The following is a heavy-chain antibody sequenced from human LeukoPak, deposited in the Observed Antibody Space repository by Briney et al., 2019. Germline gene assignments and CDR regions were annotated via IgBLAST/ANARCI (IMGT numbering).Heavy chain of an antibody. V-gene: IGHV3-23*01. Sequence: PGGSLRLSCAASGFTFSSYAMSWVRQAPGKGLEWVSAISGSGGSTYYAGSVKGRFTISRDNSKNTLYLQMNSLRAEDTAVYYCAKVGPGRYCSSTSCLDYWGQGTLVTVSS. CDR1: GFTFSSYA. CDR2: ISGSGGST. J-gene: IGHJ4*02. D-gene: IGHD2-2*01. CDR3: AKVGPGRYCSSTSCLDY.